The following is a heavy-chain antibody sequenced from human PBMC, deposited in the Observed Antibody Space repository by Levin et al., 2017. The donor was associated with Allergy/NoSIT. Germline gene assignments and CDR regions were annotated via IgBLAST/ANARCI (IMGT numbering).Heavy chain of an antibody. CDR2: MNPDGGNT. CDR3: ARGQSRPSTYYGMDV. J-gene: IGHJ6*02. V-gene: IGHV1-8*01. Sequence: ASVKVSCKASGYTFTNYDIMWVRQATGQGLEWMGWMNPDGGNTGYAQEFQGRVTMTRTTSMSTAYMELSSLNSEDTAVYYCARGQSRPSTYYGMDVWGQGTTVTVSS. CDR1: GYTFTNYD. D-gene: IGHD2/OR15-2a*01.